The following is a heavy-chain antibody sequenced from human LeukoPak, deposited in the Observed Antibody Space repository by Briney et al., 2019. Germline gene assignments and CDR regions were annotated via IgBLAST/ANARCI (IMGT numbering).Heavy chain of an antibody. V-gene: IGHV4-59*01. CDR2: IYYSGST. J-gene: IGHJ4*02. CDR3: ARGDRPFDH. CDR1: GGSISSYY. Sequence: SETLSLTCTVSGGSISSYYRSWIRQPSGKGLEWIGYIYYSGSTNYNPSLKSRVIISVDTSKNQFSLKLSSVTAADTAVYYCARGDRPFDHWGQGTLVTVSS.